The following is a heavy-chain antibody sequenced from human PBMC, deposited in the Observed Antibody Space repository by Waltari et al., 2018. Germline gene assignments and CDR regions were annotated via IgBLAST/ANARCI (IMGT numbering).Heavy chain of an antibody. V-gene: IGHV4-59*11. D-gene: IGHD2-15*01. Sequence: QVQLQESGPGLVKPSQTLSLTCTVSGGSISSHYWSWIRQPPGKGLEWIGYIYYSGSTNYNPSLKSRVTISVDTSKNQFSLKLSSVTAADTAVYYCARGVGDYYYYYMDVWGKGTTVTVSS. CDR2: IYYSGST. J-gene: IGHJ6*03. CDR3: ARGVGDYYYYYMDV. CDR1: GGSISSHY.